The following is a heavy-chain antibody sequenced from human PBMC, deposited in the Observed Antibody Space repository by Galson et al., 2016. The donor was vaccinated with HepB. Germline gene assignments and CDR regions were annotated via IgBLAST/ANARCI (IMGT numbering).Heavy chain of an antibody. V-gene: IGHV4-31*03. J-gene: IGHJ6*02. Sequence: TLSLTCTVSGGSISSGYYYWSWIRQLPGKGLEWIGYISYSGSTDYNPSLQSRVTISEDTSKTQLSLMLSSVTAADSAVYFCARDHCTGGVCYSSPWYYGMDVWGQGTTVTVSS. CDR3: ARDHCTGGVCYSSPWYYGMDV. CDR1: GGSISSGYYY. D-gene: IGHD2-8*02. CDR2: ISYSGST.